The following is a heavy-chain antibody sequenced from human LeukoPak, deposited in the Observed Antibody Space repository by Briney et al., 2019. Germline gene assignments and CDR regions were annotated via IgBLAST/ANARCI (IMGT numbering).Heavy chain of an antibody. CDR2: IYYSGST. J-gene: IGHJ4*02. Sequence: PSETLSLTCTVSGGSISSSSYYWGWIRQPPGKGLEWIGSIYYSGSTYYNPSLKSRVTISVDTSENQFSLKLSSVTAADTAVYYRARHGVAAAGFDYWGQGTLVTVSS. V-gene: IGHV4-39*01. D-gene: IGHD6-13*01. CDR1: GGSISSSSYY. CDR3: ARHGVAAAGFDY.